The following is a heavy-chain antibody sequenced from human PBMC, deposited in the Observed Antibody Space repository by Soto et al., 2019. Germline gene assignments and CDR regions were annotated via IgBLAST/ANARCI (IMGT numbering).Heavy chain of an antibody. CDR3: ARRFEVAGADY. CDR2: IDPSDSYT. CDR1: GYSFTIYW. D-gene: IGHD6-19*01. J-gene: IGHJ4*02. V-gene: IGHV5-10-1*01. Sequence: GESLKISCKGSGYSFTIYWINWVRQMPGKGLEWMGRIDPSDSYTNYSPSFQGHVTISADRSISTAYLQWSSLKASDTAMYYCARRFEVAGADYWGQGALVTVSS.